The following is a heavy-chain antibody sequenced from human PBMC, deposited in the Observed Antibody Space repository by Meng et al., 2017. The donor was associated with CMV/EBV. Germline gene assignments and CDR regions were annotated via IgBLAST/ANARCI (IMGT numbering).Heavy chain of an antibody. V-gene: IGHV4-39*07. CDR1: GGSISSSSYY. CDR2: IYYSGST. J-gene: IGHJ6*02. D-gene: IGHD3-3*01. Sequence: GSLRLSCTVSGGSISSSSYYWGWIRQPPGKGLEWIGSIYYSGSTYYNPSLKSRVTISVDTSKNQFSLKLSSVTAADTAVYYCARDGQTNDFWSGQYYYYYYGMDVWGQGITVTVSS. CDR3: ARDGQTNDFWSGQYYYYYYGMDV.